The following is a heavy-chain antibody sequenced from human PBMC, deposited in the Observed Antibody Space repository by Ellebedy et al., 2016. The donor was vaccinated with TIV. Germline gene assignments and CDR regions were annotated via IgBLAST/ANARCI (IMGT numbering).Heavy chain of an antibody. Sequence: SETLSLXXAISGDSVSSNSAAWNWIRQSPSRGLEWLGRTYYRSKWYNDYAVSVKSRITINPDTSKNQFSLKLSSVTAADTAVYYCARGGLLYGSGSYWFDYWGQGTLVTVSS. V-gene: IGHV6-1*01. CDR1: GDSVSSNSAA. CDR2: TYYRSKWYN. D-gene: IGHD3-10*01. J-gene: IGHJ4*02. CDR3: ARGGLLYGSGSYWFDY.